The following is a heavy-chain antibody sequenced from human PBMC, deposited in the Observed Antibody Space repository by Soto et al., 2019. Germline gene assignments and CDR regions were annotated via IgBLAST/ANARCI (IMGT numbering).Heavy chain of an antibody. Sequence: EVQLVESGGGLVQPGGSLRLSCAASGFTFSSYSMNWVRQAPGKGLEWVSYISSSSSTIYYADSVKGRFTISRDNAKNSLDLQMNSLRAEDTAVYYCARTLVEYYFDYWGQGTLVTVSS. CDR2: ISSSSSTI. CDR3: ARTLVEYYFDY. V-gene: IGHV3-48*01. D-gene: IGHD2-8*02. J-gene: IGHJ4*02. CDR1: GFTFSSYS.